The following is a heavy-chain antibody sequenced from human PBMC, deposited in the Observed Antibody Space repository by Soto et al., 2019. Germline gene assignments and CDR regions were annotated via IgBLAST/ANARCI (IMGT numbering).Heavy chain of an antibody. J-gene: IGHJ5*02. CDR2: ISPGSRYP. V-gene: IGHV3-11*06. Sequence: GGSLRLSCAGSGFTFGYSYMSWIRQAPGKGLEWLSYISPGSRYPAYADSVKGRFTISRDNAKRSLYPQMMSLTAEDTAIYYCVRGGGGGLFDPWGQGTMVTVSS. D-gene: IGHD2-15*01. CDR1: GFTFGYSY. CDR3: VRGGGGGLFDP.